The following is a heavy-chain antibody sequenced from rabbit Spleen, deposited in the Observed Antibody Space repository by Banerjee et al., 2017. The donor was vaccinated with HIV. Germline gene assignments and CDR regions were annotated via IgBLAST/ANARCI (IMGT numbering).Heavy chain of an antibody. J-gene: IGHJ6*01. CDR1: GFSFSSSDY. V-gene: IGHV1S45*01. CDR3: ARTTYGYDDYADLYYAAMDL. CDR2: IDTGSSGFT. D-gene: IGHD6-1*01. Sequence: QEQLVESGGGLVKPEGSLTLTCTASGFSFSSSDYMCWVRQAPGKGLEWIACIDTGSSGFTYFASWAKGRFTISKTSSTTVTLQMTSLTAADTATYFCARTTYGYDDYADLYYAAMDLWGPGTLVTVS.